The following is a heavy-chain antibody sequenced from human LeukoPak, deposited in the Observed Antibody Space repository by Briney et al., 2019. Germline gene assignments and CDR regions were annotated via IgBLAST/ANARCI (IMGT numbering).Heavy chain of an antibody. Sequence: SETLSLTCTVSGGSISSYYWSWIRQPPGKGLEWLGYVHYSGSTYYNPSLKSRVTISVDTSKNQFSLKVTSVTAAGTAVYYCARDRRAGQSGYWFDPWGQGTLVTVSS. CDR2: VHYSGST. CDR1: GGSISSYY. CDR3: ARDRRAGQSGYWFDP. J-gene: IGHJ5*02. V-gene: IGHV4-59*01. D-gene: IGHD3-22*01.